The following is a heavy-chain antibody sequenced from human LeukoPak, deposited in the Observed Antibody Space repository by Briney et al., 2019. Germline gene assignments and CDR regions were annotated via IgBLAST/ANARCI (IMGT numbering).Heavy chain of an antibody. Sequence: ASVKVSCKASGGTFSSYAISWVRQAPGQGLEWMGGIIPIFGTANYAQEFQGRVTITADESTSTAYMELSSPRSEDTAVYYCARGGPTVTTPFDYWGQGTLVTVSS. V-gene: IGHV1-69*13. CDR3: ARGGPTVTTPFDY. CDR2: IIPIFGTA. D-gene: IGHD4-17*01. CDR1: GGTFSSYA. J-gene: IGHJ4*02.